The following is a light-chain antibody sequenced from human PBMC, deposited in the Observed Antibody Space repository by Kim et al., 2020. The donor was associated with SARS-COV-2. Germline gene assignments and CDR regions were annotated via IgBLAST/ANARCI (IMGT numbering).Light chain of an antibody. CDR3: SSYSDTGIL. Sequence: QSALTQPASVSASPGQSITISCTGTYTDIGAFDLVSWYQQISGTAPKFLMFEVNKRPSGISHRFSGSKSGNTASLTISGLQAEDEANYYCSSYSDTGILFGGGTQLTVL. CDR1: YTDIGAFDL. J-gene: IGLJ2*01. V-gene: IGLV2-23*02. CDR2: EVN.